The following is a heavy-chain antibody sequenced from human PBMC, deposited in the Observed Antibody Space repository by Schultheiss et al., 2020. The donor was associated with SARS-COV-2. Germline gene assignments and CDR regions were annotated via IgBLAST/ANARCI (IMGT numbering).Heavy chain of an antibody. D-gene: IGHD3-22*01. V-gene: IGHV5-51*01. J-gene: IGHJ4*02. Sequence: GESLKISCKGSGYSFTSYWIGWVRQMPGKGLEWMGIIYPGDSDTRYSPSFQGQVTISADKSISTAYLQWSSLKASDTAMYYCARHYSNYRDYDSSGYSPFGYWGQGTLVTVSS. CDR2: IYPGDSDT. CDR1: GYSFTSYW. CDR3: ARHYSNYRDYDSSGYSPFGY.